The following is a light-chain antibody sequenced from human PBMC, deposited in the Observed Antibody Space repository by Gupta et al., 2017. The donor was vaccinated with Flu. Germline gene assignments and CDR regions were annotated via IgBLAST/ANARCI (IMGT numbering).Light chain of an antibody. CDR3: QQRFNWPPVT. Sequence: EIVLTQSPAPLSLSPGEGATLSCRASQSVSSSLAWYQQKPGQAPRLLIYDASNRATGIPARFSGSGSGTDFTLTISSLEPDDFAVYYCQQRFNWPPVTFGQGTRLEIK. CDR1: QSVSSS. J-gene: IGKJ5*01. CDR2: DAS. V-gene: IGKV3-11*01.